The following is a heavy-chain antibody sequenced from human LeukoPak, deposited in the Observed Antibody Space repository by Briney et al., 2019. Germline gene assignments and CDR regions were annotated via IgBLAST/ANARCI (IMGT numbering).Heavy chain of an antibody. V-gene: IGHV1-46*01. CDR1: GYTFTSYY. CDR2: INPSGGST. D-gene: IGHD1-26*01. CDR3: ARDLTPVVGATTFDY. J-gene: IGHJ4*02. Sequence: ASVKVSCKASGYTFTSYYMHWVRQPPGQGLEWMGIINPSGGSTSYAQKFQGRVIMTSDTSTSTVYMELSSLRSEDTAVYYCARDLTPVVGATTFDYWGQGTLVTVSS.